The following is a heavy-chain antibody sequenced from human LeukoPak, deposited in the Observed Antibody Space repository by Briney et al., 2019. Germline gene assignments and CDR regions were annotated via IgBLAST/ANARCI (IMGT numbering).Heavy chain of an antibody. D-gene: IGHD5-12*01. Sequence: SETLSLTCTFSGGSIRSYYWSWIRQPPGKGLEWIGYIYHSGSTYYNPSLKSRVTISVDRSKNQFSLKLSSVTAADTAVYYCARGNSGYDPGWFDPWGQGTLVTVSS. J-gene: IGHJ5*02. CDR1: GGSIRSYY. V-gene: IGHV4-30-2*01. CDR2: IYHSGST. CDR3: ARGNSGYDPGWFDP.